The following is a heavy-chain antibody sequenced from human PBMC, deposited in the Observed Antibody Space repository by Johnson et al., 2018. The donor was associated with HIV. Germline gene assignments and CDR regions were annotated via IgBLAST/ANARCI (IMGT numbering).Heavy chain of an antibody. J-gene: IGHJ3*02. CDR1: GFTFSSYW. Sequence: QLVESGGGLVQPGGSLILSCAASGFTFSSYWMHWVRQAPGKGLVWVSLISWDGGSTYYADSVKGRFTISRDNSKNSLYLRMNSLRTEDTALYYCAKGGTVTTDAFDIWGQGTMVTVSS. V-gene: IGHV3-43*02. CDR2: ISWDGGST. D-gene: IGHD4-17*01. CDR3: AKGGTVTTDAFDI.